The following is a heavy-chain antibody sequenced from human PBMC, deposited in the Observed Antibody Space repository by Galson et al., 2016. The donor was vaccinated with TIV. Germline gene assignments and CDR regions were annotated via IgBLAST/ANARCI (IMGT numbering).Heavy chain of an antibody. CDR2: ISGHSGNT. V-gene: IGHV1-18*04. J-gene: IGHJ6*02. CDR3: ARDRGSMTMILVVDYYYGMDV. D-gene: IGHD3-22*01. CDR1: GYTFSYYG. Sequence: SVKVSCKASGYTFSYYGISWARRAPGQGLEWMGWISGHSGNTDYARKFQGRLVMTTDTSTGTAFMEVRSLTSDDTAVYYCARDRGSMTMILVVDYYYGMDVWGQGTTVTVSS.